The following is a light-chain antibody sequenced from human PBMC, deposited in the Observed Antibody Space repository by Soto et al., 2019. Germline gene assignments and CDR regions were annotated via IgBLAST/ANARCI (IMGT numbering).Light chain of an antibody. Sequence: EIVMTQSPATLSVSPGERATVSCRASQTVSDNLAWYQQRPGQAPRLLIYGTSTRATGIPARFSGSGSGTEFTLTISSLQSEDFAVYYCQQYNNWPPWTFGQGTKVEIK. CDR1: QTVSDN. J-gene: IGKJ1*01. V-gene: IGKV3-15*01. CDR3: QQYNNWPPWT. CDR2: GTS.